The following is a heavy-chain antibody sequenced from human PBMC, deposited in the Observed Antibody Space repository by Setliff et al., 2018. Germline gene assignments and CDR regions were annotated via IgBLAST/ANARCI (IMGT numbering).Heavy chain of an antibody. V-gene: IGHV1-46*01. CDR2: INPSGEST. CDR1: GYTFSSYA. CDR3: ARGIVAYASWYPNKHAYYFYMDV. Sequence: ASVKVSCKASGYTFSSYAMGWMRQAPGQGLEWLGVINPSGESTNYAQKFQGRVNMTRDTSTSTAYMELRSLKSEDAAIYYCARGIVAYASWYPNKHAYYFYMDVWGNGTTVTVSS. D-gene: IGHD6-13*01. J-gene: IGHJ6*03.